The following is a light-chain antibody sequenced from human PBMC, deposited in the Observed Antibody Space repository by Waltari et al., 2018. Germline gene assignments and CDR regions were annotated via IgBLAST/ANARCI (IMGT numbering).Light chain of an antibody. J-gene: IGKJ5*01. CDR2: AAS. Sequence: DIQLTQSPSFLSASVGDRVTITCRASQAISSYLAWYQQKPGRAPKLLIYAASTLQNGVPSGFSGSGSGTEFTLTISSLQPEDFATYYCQQLDSFPITFGQGTRLEIK. V-gene: IGKV1-9*01. CDR1: QAISSY. CDR3: QQLDSFPIT.